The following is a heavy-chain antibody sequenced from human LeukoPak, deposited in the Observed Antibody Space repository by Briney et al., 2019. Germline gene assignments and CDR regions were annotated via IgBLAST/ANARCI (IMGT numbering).Heavy chain of an antibody. Sequence: GGSLRLSRAASGFTFSSYAMHWVRQAPGKGLEWVAFIRYDGSNKYYADSVKGRFTISRDNSKNTLYLQMNSLRAEDTAVYYCAKQSDYYDSSGYYSGWGQGTLVTVSS. CDR2: IRYDGSNK. CDR1: GFTFSSYA. J-gene: IGHJ4*02. V-gene: IGHV3-30*02. CDR3: AKQSDYYDSSGYYSG. D-gene: IGHD3-22*01.